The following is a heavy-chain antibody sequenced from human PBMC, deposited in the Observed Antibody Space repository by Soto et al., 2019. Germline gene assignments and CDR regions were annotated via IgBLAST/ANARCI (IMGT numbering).Heavy chain of an antibody. J-gene: IGHJ4*02. D-gene: IGHD1-26*01. CDR1: GGSISSYY. CDR3: ARRGGSFNFDY. CDR2: IQGSGDT. Sequence: QVQLQESGPGLVKPSETLSLTCSVSGGSISSYYWSWIRQPAGKGLEWIGGIQGSGDTNYNPSLKSRVTMSGDTSKKLLSLKLISVTAADTAVYYCARRGGSFNFDYWGQGTLVTVSS. V-gene: IGHV4-4*07.